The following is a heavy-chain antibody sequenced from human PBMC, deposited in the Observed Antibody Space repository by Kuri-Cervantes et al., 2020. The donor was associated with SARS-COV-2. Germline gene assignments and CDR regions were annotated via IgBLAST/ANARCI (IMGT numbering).Heavy chain of an antibody. V-gene: IGHV4-61*08. CDR3: AREVEGSDAFDI. CDR2: IYYSGST. J-gene: IGHJ3*02. CDR1: GGSISSGDYY. Sequence: ESLKISCTVSGGSISSGDYYWSWIRQPPGKGLEWIGYIYYSGSTNYNPSLKSRVTISVDTSKNQFSLKLSSVTAADTAVYYCAREVEGSDAFDIWGQGTMVTVSS.